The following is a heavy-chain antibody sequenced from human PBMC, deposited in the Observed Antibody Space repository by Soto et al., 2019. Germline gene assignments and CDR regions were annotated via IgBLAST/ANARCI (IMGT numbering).Heavy chain of an antibody. CDR2: IYYSGST. D-gene: IGHD3-10*01. Sequence: PSETLSLTCTVSGGSISSGDYYWSWIRQPPGKGLEWIGYIYYSGSTYYNPSLKSRVTISVDTSKNQFSLKLSSVTAADTAVYYCARAKYYYGSEVYYGMDVWGQGTTVTVSS. CDR1: GGSISSGDYY. CDR3: ARAKYYYGSEVYYGMDV. V-gene: IGHV4-30-4*01. J-gene: IGHJ6*02.